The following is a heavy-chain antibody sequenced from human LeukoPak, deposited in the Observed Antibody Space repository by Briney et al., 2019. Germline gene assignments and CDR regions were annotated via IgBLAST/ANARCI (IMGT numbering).Heavy chain of an antibody. V-gene: IGHV3-23*01. D-gene: IGHD4-11*01. J-gene: IGHJ4*02. CDR1: GFTFSSYA. CDR2: ISGSGGST. CDR3: AKRGSKGYSNYVLDY. Sequence: PGGSLRLPCAASGFTFSSYAMSWVRQAPGKGLEWVSAISGSGGSTYYADSVKGRFTISRDNSKNTLYLQMNSLRAEDTAVYYCAKRGSKGYSNYVLDYWGQGTLVTVSS.